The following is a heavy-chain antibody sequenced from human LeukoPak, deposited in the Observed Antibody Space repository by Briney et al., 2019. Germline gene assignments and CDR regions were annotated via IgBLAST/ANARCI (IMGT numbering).Heavy chain of an antibody. J-gene: IGHJ5*02. V-gene: IGHV4-59*08. CDR3: ARRGYSYGYWFDP. CDR1: GGSISSYY. D-gene: IGHD5-18*01. CDR2: IYYSGST. Sequence: SETLSLTCTVSGGSISSYYWSWIRQPPGKGLEWIGYIYYSGSTNYNPSLKSRVTISVVTSKNQFSLKLSSVTAADTAVYYCARRGYSYGYWFDPWGQGTLVTVSS.